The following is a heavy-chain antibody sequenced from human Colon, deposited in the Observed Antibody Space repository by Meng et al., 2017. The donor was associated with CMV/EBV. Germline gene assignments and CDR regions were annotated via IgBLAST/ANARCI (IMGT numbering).Heavy chain of an antibody. V-gene: IGHV1-2*02. D-gene: IGHD3-16*01. CDR1: GYTLTSYY. Sequence: ASVKVSCKASGYTLTSYYMHWVRQAPGQGLEWMGWINPNSGGTNYAQKFQGRVTMTRDTSISTAYMELSRLRSDDTAVYFCATSTTFSVGEMLTLLFDYWGQGTLVTVSS. CDR3: ATSTTFSVGEMLTLLFDY. CDR2: INPNSGGT. J-gene: IGHJ4*02.